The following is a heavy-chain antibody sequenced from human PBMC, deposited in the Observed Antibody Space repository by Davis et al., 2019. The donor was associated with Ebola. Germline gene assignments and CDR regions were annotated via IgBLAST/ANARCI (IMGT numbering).Heavy chain of an antibody. CDR3: TTDSGQYAYYYGSGEIIRPFDY. D-gene: IGHD3-10*01. J-gene: IGHJ4*02. V-gene: IGHV3-15*01. CDR2: LRDDGVTT. CDR1: GFTFSKAW. Sequence: GESLKISCAASGFTFSKAWMSWVRQAPGKGLEWVGRLRDDGVTTDYAAPVKGRFTISRDDSKNTLYLQMNSLKTEDTAVYYCTTDSGQYAYYYGSGEIIRPFDYWGQGTLVTVSS.